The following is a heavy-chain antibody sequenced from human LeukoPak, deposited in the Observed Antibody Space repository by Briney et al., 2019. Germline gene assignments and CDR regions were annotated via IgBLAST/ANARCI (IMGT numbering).Heavy chain of an antibody. CDR1: GGSFTDYF. V-gene: IGHV4-34*01. CDR2: INDYTGDT. J-gene: IGHJ6*02. CDR3: ARGRIAKIVVVHSFSYGMDV. D-gene: IGHD3-22*01. Sequence: SETLSLTCTVYGGSFTDYFWTWIRQSPGKGLEWIGEINDYTGDTNYNPSLKSRVSISLEKSKNQFSLELRSVTAADTAVYYWARGRIAKIVVVHSFSYGMDVWGQGTTVTVSS.